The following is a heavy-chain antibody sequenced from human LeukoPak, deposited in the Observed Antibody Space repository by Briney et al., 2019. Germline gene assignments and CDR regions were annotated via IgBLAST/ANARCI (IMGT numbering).Heavy chain of an antibody. CDR2: ISGSGGST. Sequence: GGSLRLSCAASGFTFSSYAMSWVRQAPGKGLEWVSAISGSGGSTYYADSAKGRFTISRDNSKNTLYLQMNSLRAEDTAVYYCAKDLGYCSSTSCHFDYWGQGTLVTVSS. CDR1: GFTFSSYA. J-gene: IGHJ4*02. CDR3: AKDLGYCSSTSCHFDY. V-gene: IGHV3-23*01. D-gene: IGHD2-2*01.